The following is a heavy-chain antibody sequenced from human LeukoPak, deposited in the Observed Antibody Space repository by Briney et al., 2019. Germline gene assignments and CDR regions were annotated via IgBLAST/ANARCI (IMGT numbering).Heavy chain of an antibody. D-gene: IGHD1-7*01. CDR1: GFTFSSYW. CDR3: AKLPDFDQ. V-gene: IGHV3-7*03. CDR2: IRQDGNEK. J-gene: IGHJ4*02. Sequence: GGSLRLSCAASGFTFSSYWMSWVRQAPGRGLEWVANIRQDGNEKYYVDSVKGRFTISRDNAKNSLYLQMNSLRAEDTAVYYCAKLPDFDQWGQGTLVTVSS.